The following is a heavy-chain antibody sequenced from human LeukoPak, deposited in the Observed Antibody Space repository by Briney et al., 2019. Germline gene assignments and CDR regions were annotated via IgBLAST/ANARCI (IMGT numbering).Heavy chain of an antibody. J-gene: IGHJ6*03. V-gene: IGHV1-2*02. CDR3: ARERYSSGLGYPGGHYYYYYMDV. CDR2: INPNSGGT. Sequence: GASVKVSCKASGYTFTTYGINWVRQAPGQGLEWMGWINPNSGGTNYAQKFQGRVTMTRDTSISTAYMELSRLRSDDTAVYYCARERYSSGLGYPGGHYYYYYMDVWGKGTTVTVSS. CDR1: GYTFTTYG. D-gene: IGHD6-19*01.